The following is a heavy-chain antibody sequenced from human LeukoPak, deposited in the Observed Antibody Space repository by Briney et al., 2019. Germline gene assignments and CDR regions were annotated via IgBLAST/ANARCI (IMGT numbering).Heavy chain of an antibody. J-gene: IGHJ4*02. D-gene: IGHD6-19*01. CDR1: GYSFTSYW. Sequence: GGSLKISCKGSGYSFTSYWISWVRQMPGKGLEGMGRIDPGDSYTNYSPSFQGHVTISADHSISTAYLQWSSLKASDTAMYYCARPSSGWYVLDYWGQGTLVTVSS. CDR3: ARPSSGWYVLDY. CDR2: IDPGDSYT. V-gene: IGHV5-10-1*01.